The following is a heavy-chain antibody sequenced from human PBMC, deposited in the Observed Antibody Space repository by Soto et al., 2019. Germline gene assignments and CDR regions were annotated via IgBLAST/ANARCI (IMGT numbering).Heavy chain of an antibody. V-gene: IGHV3-23*01. CDR3: AKMEGMDPWAYSFDY. CDR1: GFTFSDFA. CDR2: IYGGGNGP. J-gene: IGHJ4*02. Sequence: EVQVLESGGGLVQPGGSLRLSCAATGFTFSDFAMSWVRQAPGKGLEWVSRIYGGGNGPHYADSVKGRVTISRDNSKKTSYLQMNSLRAEDTAVYYCAKMEGMDPWAYSFDYWGQGTLVTVSS. D-gene: IGHD2-2*03.